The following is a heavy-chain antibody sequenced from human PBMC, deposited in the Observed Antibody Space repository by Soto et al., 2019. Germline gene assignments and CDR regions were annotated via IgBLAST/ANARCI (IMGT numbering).Heavy chain of an antibody. CDR2: ISNDGNKR. Sequence: QVQLVESGGGLIHPGRSLGLSCAASGFTLENYAMHWVRQTSDQGLGWVAAISNDGNKRYYADSVEGRFTISRDNSKSIMYLQMDSLRREDSAVYFCARRGGNHEDPEFPYHLYGLDVWGQGTMVSVSS. J-gene: IGHJ6*02. D-gene: IGHD3-10*01. CDR1: GFTLENYA. CDR3: ARRGGNHEDPEFPYHLYGLDV. V-gene: IGHV3-30*03.